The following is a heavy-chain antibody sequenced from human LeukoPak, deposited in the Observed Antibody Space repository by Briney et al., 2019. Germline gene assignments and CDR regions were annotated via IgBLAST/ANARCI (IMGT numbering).Heavy chain of an antibody. CDR3: ARCEAAAGLMLDAFDT. Sequence: GESLKISCKGSGYSFTSYWIGWVRQMPGKGLEWMGIIYPGDSDTRYSPSFQGQVTISADKSISTAYLQWSSLKASDTAMYYCARCEAAAGLMLDAFDTWGQGTMVTVSS. CDR1: GYSFTSYW. J-gene: IGHJ3*02. CDR2: IYPGDSDT. D-gene: IGHD6-13*01. V-gene: IGHV5-51*01.